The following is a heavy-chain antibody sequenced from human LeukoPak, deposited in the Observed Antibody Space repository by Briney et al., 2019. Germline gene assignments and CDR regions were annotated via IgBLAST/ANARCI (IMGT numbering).Heavy chain of an antibody. CDR3: ARGSPKYSSGWYNWFDP. J-gene: IGHJ5*02. V-gene: IGHV4-34*01. Sequence: SETLSLTCAVYGGSFSGYYWSWIRQPPGKGLEWIGEINHSGSTNYNPSLKSRVTISVDTSKNQFSLKLSSVTAADTAVYYCARGSPKYSSGWYNWFDPWGQGTLVTVSS. CDR2: INHSGST. D-gene: IGHD6-19*01. CDR1: GGSFSGYY.